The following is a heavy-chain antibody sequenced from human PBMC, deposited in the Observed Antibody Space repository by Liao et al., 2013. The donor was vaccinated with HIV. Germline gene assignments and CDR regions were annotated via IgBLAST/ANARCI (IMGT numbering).Heavy chain of an antibody. CDR1: GGSISSFY. V-gene: IGHV4-4*07. D-gene: IGHD3-22*01. J-gene: IGHJ4*02. CDR2: VYTSGTT. CDR3: ARGSYYYDSSGYYNY. Sequence: QVQLQESGPGLVKPSETLSLTCTVSGGSISSFYWSWIRQPAGQGLEWIGRVYTSGTTNYNPSLKSRVTMSVDTSKNQFSLNLTSVTDADTAVYYCARGSYYYDSSGYYNYWGQGTLVTVSS.